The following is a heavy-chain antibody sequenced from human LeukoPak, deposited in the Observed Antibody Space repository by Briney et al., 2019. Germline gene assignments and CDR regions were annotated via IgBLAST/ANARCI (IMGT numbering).Heavy chain of an antibody. J-gene: IGHJ4*02. V-gene: IGHV4-59*11. CDR2: IFNTGNT. CDR1: GGSINSHY. Sequence: SETLSLTCSVSGGSINSHYWSWIRQPPGKRLEWIGYIFNTGNTNYNPSLASRVTMSVDTSRAQFFLRLSPVTAADTAMYYCARGIAAAGPFDYWGQGTLVTVSS. CDR3: ARGIAAAGPFDY. D-gene: IGHD6-13*01.